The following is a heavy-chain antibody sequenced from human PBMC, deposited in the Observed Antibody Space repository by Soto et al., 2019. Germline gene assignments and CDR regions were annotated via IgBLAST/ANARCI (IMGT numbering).Heavy chain of an antibody. CDR3: ARRIAVADKWFDP. CDR2: ISSSGSYI. V-gene: IGHV3-21*01. CDR1: GFTFSSYS. D-gene: IGHD6-19*01. Sequence: LRLSCAASGFTFSSYSMNWVRQAPGKGLEWVSSISSSGSYIYYADSVKGRFTISRDNAKNSLYLQMNSLRAEDTAVYYCARRIAVADKWFDPWGQGTLVTVSS. J-gene: IGHJ5*02.